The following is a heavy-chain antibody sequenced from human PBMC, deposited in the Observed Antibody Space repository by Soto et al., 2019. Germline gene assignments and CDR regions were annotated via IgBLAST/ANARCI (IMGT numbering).Heavy chain of an antibody. CDR1: GFALVDY. CDR2: ISGSGAYT. J-gene: IGHJ4*02. V-gene: IGHV3-11*05. CDR3: ARDYSNKGFDY. D-gene: IGHD5-18*01. Sequence: QVQLVESGGGLVKPGGSLTLSCTASGFALVDYMSWIRQAPGKGLESVSYISGSGAYTTYADSVRGRFTISRDNAKNSLYLQMINLRAEDTAVYYCARDYSNKGFDYWGQGTLVTVSS.